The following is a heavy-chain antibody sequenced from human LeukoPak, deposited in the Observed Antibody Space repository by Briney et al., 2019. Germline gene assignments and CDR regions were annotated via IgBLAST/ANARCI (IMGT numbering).Heavy chain of an antibody. J-gene: IGHJ4*02. CDR1: GGSISSGDYY. CDR3: ARGSHDLYDFWSGYYVNFDY. D-gene: IGHD3-3*01. V-gene: IGHV4-30-4*01. Sequence: SETLSLTCTVSGGSISSGDYYWSWIRQPPGKGLEWIGYIYYSGSTYYNPSLKSRVTISVDTSKNQFSLKLSSVTAADTAVYYCARGSHDLYDFWSGYYVNFDYWGQGTLVTVSS. CDR2: IYYSGST.